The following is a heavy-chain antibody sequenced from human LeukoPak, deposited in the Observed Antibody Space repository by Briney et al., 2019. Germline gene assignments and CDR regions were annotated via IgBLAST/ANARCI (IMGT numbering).Heavy chain of an antibody. CDR1: GFTFSVFW. CDR2: IKQDGSEK. V-gene: IGHV3-7*01. CDR3: ARYHGGYFAY. J-gene: IGHJ4*01. D-gene: IGHD2-15*01. Sequence: TGGSLRLSCAASGFTFSVFWMSWVRQAPGKGLEWVANIKQDGSEKYYVDSVKGRFTISRDNDNNSMYLQINSLRAEDTAVYYCARYHGGYFAYWGHGTLVTVSS.